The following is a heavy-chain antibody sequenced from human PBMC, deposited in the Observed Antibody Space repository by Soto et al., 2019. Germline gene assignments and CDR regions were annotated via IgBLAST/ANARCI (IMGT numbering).Heavy chain of an antibody. CDR3: AKLDFWNSYYGLDV. D-gene: IGHD3-3*01. CDR1: GFTFGTYT. V-gene: IGHV3-23*01. J-gene: IGHJ6*02. Sequence: VGSLRLSCAASGFTFGTYTMSWVCQAPGKGLEWVSSISGSDGTTYYADSVKGRFSISRDKSKNTLYLQMNSLRAEDTAIYYCAKLDFWNSYYGLDVWGQGTTVTVSS. CDR2: ISGSDGTT.